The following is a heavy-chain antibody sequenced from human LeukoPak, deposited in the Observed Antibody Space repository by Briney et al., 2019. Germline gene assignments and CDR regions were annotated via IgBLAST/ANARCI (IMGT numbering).Heavy chain of an antibody. CDR1: GYTFTSYG. D-gene: IGHD2-2*01. CDR3: ARAPIVVVPGAGNWFDP. CDR2: ISAYNGNT. V-gene: IGHV1-18*01. J-gene: IGHJ5*02. Sequence: GASVKVSCKASGYTFTSYGITWARQAPGQGLEWMGWISAYNGNTNYAQKFQGRVTMTTDTSTSTGYMELRSLRSDDTAVYYCARAPIVVVPGAGNWFDPWGQGTLVTVSS.